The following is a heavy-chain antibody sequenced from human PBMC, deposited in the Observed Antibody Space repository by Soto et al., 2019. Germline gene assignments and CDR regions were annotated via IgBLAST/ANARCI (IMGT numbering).Heavy chain of an antibody. D-gene: IGHD2-15*01. CDR1: GYTFSDNY. Sequence: VQLVQSGAEVTKPGASVKVSCKTSGYTFSDNYIHWVRQAPGQGLEWMGGIIPSSGGTSYARKCQNRVTMTTDTSPSTVYVELSSLRSEDTAMYSCARADCSDGDCYFKPFDYCGQGTLVTVSS. V-gene: IGHV1-46*01. J-gene: IGHJ4*02. CDR3: ARADCSDGDCYFKPFDY. CDR2: IIPSSGGT.